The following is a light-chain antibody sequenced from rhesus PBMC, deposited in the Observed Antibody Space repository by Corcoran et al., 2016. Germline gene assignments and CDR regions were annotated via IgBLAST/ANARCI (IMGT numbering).Light chain of an antibody. CDR2: DVS. CDR3: SSYAGSNTYI. V-gene: IGLV2-23*01. Sequence: QAALTQPPSVSGSPGQSVTISCTGTSSDIGGYNYVSWYQQHPGKAPKLMIYDVSKRPSGVSDRFSGYKSGNTASLTISGLPAEDEADYYCSSYAGSNTYIFGAGTRLTVL. CDR1: SSDIGGYNY. J-gene: IGLJ1*01.